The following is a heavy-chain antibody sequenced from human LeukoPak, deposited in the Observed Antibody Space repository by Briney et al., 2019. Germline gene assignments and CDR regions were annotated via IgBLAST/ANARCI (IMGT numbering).Heavy chain of an antibody. CDR1: GYSFTSYW. J-gene: IGHJ4*02. D-gene: IGHD5/OR15-5a*01. V-gene: IGHV5-51*01. CDR3: ASHEWVVDGGVSN. Sequence: GESLKISCKGSGYSFTSYWIGWVRQTPGKGLEWMGIIYPGDSDTRYSPSFQGQVTISADKSISTAYLQWSSLKASDTAMYYCASHEWVVDGGVSNWGQGTLVTVSS. CDR2: IYPGDSDT.